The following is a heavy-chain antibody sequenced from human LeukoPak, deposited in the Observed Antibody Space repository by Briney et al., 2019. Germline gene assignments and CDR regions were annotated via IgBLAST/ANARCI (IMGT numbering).Heavy chain of an antibody. CDR2: IKQDGSEK. CDR3: ARDRPRGYSYGTVVDY. CDR1: GFTFSSYA. J-gene: IGHJ4*02. D-gene: IGHD5-18*01. V-gene: IGHV3-7*01. Sequence: GGSLRLSCAASGFTFSSYAMSWVRQAPGKGLEWVANIKQDGSEKYYVDSVKGRFTISRDNAKNSLYLQMNSLRAEDTAVYYCARDRPRGYSYGTVVDYWGQGTLVTVSS.